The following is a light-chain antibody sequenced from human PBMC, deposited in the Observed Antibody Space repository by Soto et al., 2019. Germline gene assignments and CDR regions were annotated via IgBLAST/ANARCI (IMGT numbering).Light chain of an antibody. CDR2: EVT. CDR1: SSDIGGYNY. CDR3: QAYDYSLTASV. V-gene: IGLV2-14*01. J-gene: IGLJ3*02. Sequence: QYALTQPASVSGSPGQSITISCTGGSSDIGGYNYVSWFQQHPGKAPKLMIYEVTTRPSGVSNRFSGSKSGSTASLTITGLQAEDEADYYSQAYDYSLTASVFGGGTKVTVL.